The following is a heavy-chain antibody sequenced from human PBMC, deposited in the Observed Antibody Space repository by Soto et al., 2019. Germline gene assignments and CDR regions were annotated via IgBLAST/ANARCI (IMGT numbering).Heavy chain of an antibody. CDR1: GYTFTGYY. D-gene: IGHD3-10*01. CDR3: ARARGSGSYYRYYYYGMDV. V-gene: IGHV1-2*02. CDR2: INPNSGGT. Sequence: GASVKVSCKASGYTFTGYYMHWVRQAPGQGLEWMGWINPNSGGTNYAQKFQGRVTMTRDMSISTAYMELSRLRSDDTAVYYCARARGSGSYYRYYYYGMDVWGQGTTVTVSS. J-gene: IGHJ6*02.